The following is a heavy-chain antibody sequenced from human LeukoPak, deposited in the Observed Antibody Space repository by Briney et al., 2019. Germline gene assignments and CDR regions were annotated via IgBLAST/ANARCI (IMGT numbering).Heavy chain of an antibody. D-gene: IGHD3-22*01. CDR2: ISGSGANA. J-gene: IGHJ4*02. CDR3: VTFKSYYYDPFDY. Sequence: GGSLRLSCVGSGFTFSNNAMAWVRQAPGKGLEWVSAISGSGANAYYADSVKGRFTISRDNSKNSLYLQMSSLRVEDTAIYYCVTFKSYYYDPFDYWGQGTLVTVSS. V-gene: IGHV3-23*01. CDR1: GFTFSNNA.